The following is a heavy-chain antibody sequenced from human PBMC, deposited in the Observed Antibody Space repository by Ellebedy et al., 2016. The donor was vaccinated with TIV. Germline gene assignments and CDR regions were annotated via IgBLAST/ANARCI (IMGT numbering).Heavy chain of an antibody. D-gene: IGHD3-22*01. CDR1: GFSFSKAW. J-gene: IGHJ4*02. CDR2: IYSKSDGGTT. CDR3: TTDHVESSGLYFFDY. Sequence: GGSLRLXXAVSGFSFSKAWMSWVRQAPGKELEWVGRIYSKSDGGTTFYPSPEKGRFTISRDDSKNILYLQMNSLKAEDTGVYFCTTDHVESSGLYFFDYWGQGTLVTVSS. V-gene: IGHV3-15*01.